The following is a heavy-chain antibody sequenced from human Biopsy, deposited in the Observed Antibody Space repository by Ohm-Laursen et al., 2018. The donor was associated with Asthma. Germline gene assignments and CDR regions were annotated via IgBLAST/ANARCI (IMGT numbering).Heavy chain of an antibody. Sequence: TLSLTCTVSYGSITSGGYYWTWIRQHPGKGLEWIGFIYYSGSTYYNPSLKSRVSISIDTSKNQLSLKLSSVTAADTALYYCARAQDYYDSRGYYRSFDYWGQGTLVTVSS. CDR2: IYYSGST. CDR3: ARAQDYYDSRGYYRSFDY. J-gene: IGHJ4*02. CDR1: YGSITSGGYY. V-gene: IGHV4-31*03. D-gene: IGHD3-22*01.